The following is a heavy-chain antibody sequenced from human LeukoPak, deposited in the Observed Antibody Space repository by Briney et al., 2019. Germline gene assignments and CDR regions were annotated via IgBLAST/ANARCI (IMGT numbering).Heavy chain of an antibody. CDR1: GFIFTDYW. V-gene: IGHV3-74*01. D-gene: IGHD3-10*01. CDR3: ARERPMVRGFDY. Sequence: PGGSLRLSCAASGFIFTDYWMHWVRQGPGKELVWVARISGDGRGTTYADSVKGRFTISRDNAKNSLYLQMNSLRAEDTAVYYCARERPMVRGFDYWGQGTLVTVSS. CDR2: ISGDGRGT. J-gene: IGHJ4*02.